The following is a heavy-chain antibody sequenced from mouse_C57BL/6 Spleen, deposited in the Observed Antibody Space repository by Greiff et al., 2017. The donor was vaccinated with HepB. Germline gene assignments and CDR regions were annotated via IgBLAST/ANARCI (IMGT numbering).Heavy chain of an antibody. CDR1: GYSFTSYY. J-gene: IGHJ3*01. CDR3: AREEDYDYDPWFAY. V-gene: IGHV1-66*01. CDR2: IYPGSGNT. Sequence: VKLQESGPELVKPGASVKISCKASGYSFTSYYIHWVKQRPGQGLEWSGWIYPGSGNTKYNEKFKGKATLTADTSSSTAYMQLSSLTSEDSAVYYCAREEDYDYDPWFAYWGQGTLVTVSA. D-gene: IGHD2-4*01.